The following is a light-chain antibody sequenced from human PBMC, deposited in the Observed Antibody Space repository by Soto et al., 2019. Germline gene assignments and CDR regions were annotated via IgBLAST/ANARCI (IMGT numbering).Light chain of an antibody. V-gene: IGKV3-15*01. Sequence: EIVMTQSPATLSVSPGERASLSCRASQSVSSNLAWYQQKPGQTPRLLIYATSTSATGIPARFSGSGSGTDFTLTISSLQSEDFAVYYCQHYNNWPLTFGGGTKVEIK. CDR1: QSVSSN. CDR2: ATS. J-gene: IGKJ4*01. CDR3: QHYNNWPLT.